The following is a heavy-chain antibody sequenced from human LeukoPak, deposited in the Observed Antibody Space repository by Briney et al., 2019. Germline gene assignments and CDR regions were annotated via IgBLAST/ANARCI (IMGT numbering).Heavy chain of an antibody. CDR2: INPNSGGT. J-gene: IGHJ4*02. V-gene: IGHV1-2*02. CDR1: GYTFTGYY. Sequence: AASVKVSCMASGYTFTGYYMHWVRQAPGQGLEWMGWINPNSGGTNYAQKFQGRVTMTRDTSISTAYMELSRLRSDDTAVYYCARVDYYGSGSYRAEDYWGQGTLVTVSS. D-gene: IGHD3-10*01. CDR3: ARVDYYGSGSYRAEDY.